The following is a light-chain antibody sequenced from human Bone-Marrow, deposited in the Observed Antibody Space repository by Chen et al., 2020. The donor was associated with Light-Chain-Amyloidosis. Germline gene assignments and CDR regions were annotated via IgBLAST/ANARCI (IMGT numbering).Light chain of an antibody. V-gene: IGKV3-20*01. CDR2: GSS. CDR1: QTISSNY. Sequence: EILWTQSPGTLSLSPGEGANLSCRASQTISSNYLTWYQQKFGQAPRLLIYGSSSRATGIPDRFTGSGSGTDFTLTINRLEPEDFAMYYCQQYGTSPLTFGGGTKVEIK. J-gene: IGKJ4*01. CDR3: QQYGTSPLT.